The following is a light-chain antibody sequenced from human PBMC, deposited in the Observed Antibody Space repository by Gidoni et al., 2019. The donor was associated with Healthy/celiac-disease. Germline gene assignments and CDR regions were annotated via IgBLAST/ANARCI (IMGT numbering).Light chain of an antibody. J-gene: IGKJ2*01. CDR1: QSISNY. Sequence: DIQMTQSPSSLSASVGDRVTITCRTNQSISNYLNWYQQKPGKAPKLLIYAASSLQSGVPSRFSGSGSGTDFTLTINSLQPEDFATYYCQQSYSTPPFFGQGTNLEIK. CDR2: AAS. V-gene: IGKV1-39*01. CDR3: QQSYSTPPF.